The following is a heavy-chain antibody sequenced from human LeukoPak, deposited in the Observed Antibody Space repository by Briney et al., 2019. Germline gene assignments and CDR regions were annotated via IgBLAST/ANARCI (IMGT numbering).Heavy chain of an antibody. CDR1: GFTFSSYA. V-gene: IGHV3-30*18. CDR2: ISYDGSNK. D-gene: IGHD3-10*01. Sequence: GRSLKLSCAASGFTFSSYAMHWVRQAPGKGLEWVAVISYDGSNKYYADSVKGRFTISRDNSKNTLYLQMNSLRAEDTAVYYCAKNTLYYYGSGGNWFDPWGQGTLVTVSS. CDR3: AKNTLYYYGSGGNWFDP. J-gene: IGHJ5*02.